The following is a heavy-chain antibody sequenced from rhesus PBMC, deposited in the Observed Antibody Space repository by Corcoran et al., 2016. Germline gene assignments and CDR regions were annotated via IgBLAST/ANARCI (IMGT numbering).Heavy chain of an antibody. CDR2: IDGNSAST. V-gene: IGHV4-73*01. Sequence: QVKLQQWGEGLVKPSETLSLTCAGYGGSISGSYWSWIRQPPGKGLEWIGNIDGNSASTNSNPSFKNRVTISKDTSKNQFSLKLSSVTAADTAVYYCARHRWNRFDVWGPGVLVTVSS. CDR1: GGSISGSY. J-gene: IGHJ5-1*01. CDR3: ARHRWNRFDV.